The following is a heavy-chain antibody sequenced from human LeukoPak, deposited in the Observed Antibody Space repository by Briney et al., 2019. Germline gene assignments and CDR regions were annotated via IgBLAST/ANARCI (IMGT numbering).Heavy chain of an antibody. V-gene: IGHV3-15*01. J-gene: IGHJ4*02. CDR1: GFTFSNAW. CDR3: TTGSDFDN. CDR2: IKSKPDGGTT. Sequence: PGGSLRLSCEGSGFTFSNAWMSWVRQAPGKGLEWVGRIKSKPDGGTTDYAALVKGRFTISRDDSKNTVYLQMNSLKTEDTAVYYCTTGSDFDNWGRGTLVTVSS.